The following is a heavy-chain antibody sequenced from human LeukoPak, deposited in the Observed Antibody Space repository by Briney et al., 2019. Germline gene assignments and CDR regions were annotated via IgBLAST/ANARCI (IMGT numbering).Heavy chain of an antibody. D-gene: IGHD6-13*01. Sequence: GGSLRLSCAASGSTFTDYAVTWVRQAPGKGLEWVSGINTNGDRTSYADSVKGRFSISRDNSKSTLYLQMNSLRAEDTAVYYCAKDRSSSWFPVDYWGQGTLVTVSS. V-gene: IGHV3-23*01. J-gene: IGHJ4*02. CDR1: GSTFTDYA. CDR3: AKDRSSSWFPVDY. CDR2: INTNGDRT.